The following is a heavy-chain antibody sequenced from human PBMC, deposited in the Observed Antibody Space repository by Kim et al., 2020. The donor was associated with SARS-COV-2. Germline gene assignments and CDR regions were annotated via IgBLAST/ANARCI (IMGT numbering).Heavy chain of an antibody. CDR3: ARDRGSYPYYFDY. D-gene: IGHD1-26*01. Sequence: SETLSLTCTVSGGSINSYYWSWIRRPPGKGLEWIGYVYYSGSTNYNPSLKSRITISVDTSKNQFSLKLSSVTAADTAVYYCARDRGSYPYYFDYWGQGTLVTVSS. CDR2: VYYSGST. J-gene: IGHJ4*02. CDR1: GGSINSYY. V-gene: IGHV4-59*01.